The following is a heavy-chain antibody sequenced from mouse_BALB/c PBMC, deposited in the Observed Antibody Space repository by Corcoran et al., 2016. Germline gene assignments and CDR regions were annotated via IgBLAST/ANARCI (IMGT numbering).Heavy chain of an antibody. Sequence: EVHLQQSGAALVKPGASVKLSCTASGFNIKDTYMHWVKQRPEQGLEWIGRIDPANGNTKYDPKFQGKATITADTSSNTAYLQLSSLTSEDTAVYYCARSYYGNYGGYWGQGTTLTVSS. CDR3: ARSYYGNYGGY. V-gene: IGHV14-3*02. CDR2: IDPANGNT. CDR1: GFNIKDTY. D-gene: IGHD2-10*01. J-gene: IGHJ2*01.